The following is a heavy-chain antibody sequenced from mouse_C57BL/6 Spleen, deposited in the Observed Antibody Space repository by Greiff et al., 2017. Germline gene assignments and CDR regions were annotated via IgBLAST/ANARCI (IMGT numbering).Heavy chain of an antibody. J-gene: IGHJ2*01. V-gene: IGHV14-3*01. CDR3: ARSYSNYLCYFDY. CDR2: IDTANGNT. Sequence: VPLQQSVAELVRPGASVKLSCTASGFNIKNTYMHWVKQRPEPGLEWIGRIDTANGNTKYAPKFQGKATITADTSSNTDYLQLSSLTSEDTAIYYFARSYSNYLCYFDYGGQGTTLTVSS. CDR1: GFNIKNTY. D-gene: IGHD2-5*01.